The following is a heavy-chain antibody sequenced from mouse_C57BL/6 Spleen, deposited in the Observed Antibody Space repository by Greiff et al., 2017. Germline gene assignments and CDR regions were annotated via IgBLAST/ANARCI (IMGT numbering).Heavy chain of an antibody. V-gene: IGHV14-4*01. J-gene: IGHJ1*03. Sequence: VQLQQSGAELVRPGASVKLSCTASGFNIKDDYMHWVKQRPEQGLEWIGWIDPENGDTVYASKFQGKATITADTSSNTAYLQLSSLTSEDTAVYYCTRPGSSSYWYFDVWGTGTTVTVSS. CDR3: TRPGSSSYWYFDV. D-gene: IGHD1-1*01. CDR1: GFNIKDDY. CDR2: IDPENGDT.